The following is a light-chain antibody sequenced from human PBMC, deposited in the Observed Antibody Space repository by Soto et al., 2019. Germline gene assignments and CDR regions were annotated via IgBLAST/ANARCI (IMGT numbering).Light chain of an antibody. V-gene: IGLV1-40*01. J-gene: IGLJ3*02. CDR1: TSNIGAGYE. CDR3: QSYDNSLSGSGV. CDR2: GHN. Sequence: QSVLTQPPSVSGAPGQRVTISCTGSTSNIGAGYEVHWYQQLPGTAPKLLVSGHNIRPSGVPDRFSGFKSGAPASLVITGLQAEDEADYYCQSYDNSLSGSGVFGGGTKLTVL.